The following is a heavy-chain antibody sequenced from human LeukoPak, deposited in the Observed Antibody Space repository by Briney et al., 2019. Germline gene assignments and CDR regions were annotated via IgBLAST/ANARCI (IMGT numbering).Heavy chain of an antibody. CDR3: ARDSDRXSPXYXXGMDV. CDR2: IYYSGST. Sequence: SETLSLTCTVSGGSISSYYWSWIRQPPGKGLEWIGYIYYSGSTNYNPSLKSRVTISVDTSKNQFSLKLSSVSAADTAVYYCARDSDRXSPXYXXGMDVWGQGTXVTVSS. V-gene: IGHV4-59*01. CDR1: GGSISSYY. D-gene: IGHD3-10*01. J-gene: IGHJ6*02.